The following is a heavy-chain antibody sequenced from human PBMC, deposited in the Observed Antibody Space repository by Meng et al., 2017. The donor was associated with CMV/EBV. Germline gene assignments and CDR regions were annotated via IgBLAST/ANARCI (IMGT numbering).Heavy chain of an antibody. Sequence: FTCSSAAIRGCRRAPAEEVLWVTVISYDEGSKYYAPSVKGRFTISSDNSRNTLYLQMNSLSAEDTAAYYCARDPTVESNYYYYGMDVWGQGTTVTVSS. CDR3: ARDPTVESNYYYYGMDV. CDR2: ISYDEGSK. V-gene: IGHV3-30-3*01. CDR1: FTCSSAA. J-gene: IGHJ6*02. D-gene: IGHD4-23*01.